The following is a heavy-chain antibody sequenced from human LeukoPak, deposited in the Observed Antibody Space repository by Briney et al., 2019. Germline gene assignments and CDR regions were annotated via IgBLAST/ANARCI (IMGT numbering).Heavy chain of an antibody. J-gene: IGHJ4*02. CDR1: GFTFSDYY. CDR2: ISQSGGDV. D-gene: IGHD6-6*01. Sequence: GGSLRLSCAASGFTFSDYYMNWLRQTPGKGLEWISYISQSGGDVTYADSVAGRFTISRDNAKNSVNLQMNNLRVEDTAVYYCVKTARLADYWGQGTLVTVSS. V-gene: IGHV3-11*04. CDR3: VKTARLADY.